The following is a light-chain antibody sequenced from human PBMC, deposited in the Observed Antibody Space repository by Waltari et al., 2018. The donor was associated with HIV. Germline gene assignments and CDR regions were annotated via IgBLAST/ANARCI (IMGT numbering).Light chain of an antibody. CDR1: QSFSSD. CDR3: QQYNNWPLS. Sequence: EIVMTQSPATLSVSPGERATLSCRASQSFSSDLAWYQHKPGQAPRLLIYGESTRAAGIPARFSGSGSGTEFTLTISSLQSEDFAVYYCQQYNNWPLSFGQGTKLEIK. J-gene: IGKJ2*01. V-gene: IGKV3-15*01. CDR2: GES.